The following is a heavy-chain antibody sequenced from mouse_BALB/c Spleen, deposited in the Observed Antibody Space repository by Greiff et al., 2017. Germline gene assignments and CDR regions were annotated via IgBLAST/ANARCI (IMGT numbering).Heavy chain of an antibody. Sequence: EVKLVESGGGLVQPGGSLRLSCATSGFTFTDYYMCWVRQPPGKALEWLGFIRNNVNGYTTAYSASVKGRFTISRDNSQSILYLQMNTLRAEDSATYYCARDNYDNPFAYWGQGTLVTVSA. CDR2: IRNNVNGYTT. V-gene: IGHV7-3*02. CDR1: GFTFTDYY. CDR3: ARDNYDNPFAY. J-gene: IGHJ3*01. D-gene: IGHD2-1*01.